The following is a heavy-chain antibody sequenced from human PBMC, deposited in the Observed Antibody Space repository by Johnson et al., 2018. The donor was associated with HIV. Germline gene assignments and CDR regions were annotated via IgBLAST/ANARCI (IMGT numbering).Heavy chain of an antibody. CDR3: AMGYGGTAFSPYLAFDI. Sequence: EVQLVESGGGLVQPGGSLRLSCAASGFTFSSYAMHWVRQAPGKGLEYVSAISSNGGSTYYANSVKGRFTISRDNSKNTLYLQMGSLRAEDMAVYYCAMGYGGTAFSPYLAFDIWGQGTMVTVSS. CDR1: GFTFSSYA. J-gene: IGHJ3*02. V-gene: IGHV3-64*01. CDR2: ISSNGGST. D-gene: IGHD4-23*01.